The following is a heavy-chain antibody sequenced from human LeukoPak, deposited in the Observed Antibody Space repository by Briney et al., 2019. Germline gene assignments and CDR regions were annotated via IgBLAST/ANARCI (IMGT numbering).Heavy chain of an antibody. CDR3: ARDSSTSANWFDP. Sequence: HPSQTLSLTCTVSGGSISSGDYYWSWIRQPPGKGLEWIGYIYYSGSTYYNPSLKSRVTISVDTSKNQFSLKLSSVTAADTAVYYCARDSSTSANWFDPWGQGTLVTVSS. J-gene: IGHJ5*02. CDR1: GGSISSGDYY. CDR2: IYYSGST. D-gene: IGHD2-2*01. V-gene: IGHV4-30-4*01.